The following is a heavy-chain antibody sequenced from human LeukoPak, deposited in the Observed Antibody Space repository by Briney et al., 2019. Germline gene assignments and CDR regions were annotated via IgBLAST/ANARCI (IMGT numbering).Heavy chain of an antibody. Sequence: GASVKVSCKASGYTFTSYGISWVRQAPGQGLEWMGWISAYNGNTNYAQKLQGRVTMTTDTSTSTAYMELRSLRSDDTAVYYCARVGPIFGVVNYYYYYMDVRGKGTTVTVSS. V-gene: IGHV1-18*01. CDR1: GYTFTSYG. D-gene: IGHD3-3*01. CDR2: ISAYNGNT. J-gene: IGHJ6*03. CDR3: ARVGPIFGVVNYYYYYMDV.